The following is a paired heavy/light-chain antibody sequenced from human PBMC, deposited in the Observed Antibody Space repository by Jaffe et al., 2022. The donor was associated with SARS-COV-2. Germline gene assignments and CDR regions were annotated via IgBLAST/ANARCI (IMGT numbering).Heavy chain of an antibody. V-gene: IGHV3-64D*09. D-gene: IGHD3-22*01. CDR3: VKGPEYYYDSSGYYPYFDY. Sequence: EVQLVESGGGLVQPGGSLRLSCSVSGFTFSNCAMHWVRQAPGKGLEFVSAITSNGGSTYYADSVRGRFTMSRDNSKNTLYLQMSSLRPEDTAVYYCVKGPEYYYDSSGYYPYFDYWGQGTLVTVSS. CDR1: GFTFSNCA. J-gene: IGHJ4*02. CDR2: ITSNGGST.
Light chain of an antibody. V-gene: IGKV3-15*01. CDR3: QQYHNWPPRT. CDR1: HSVSSN. CDR2: GAS. J-gene: IGKJ2*01. Sequence: EIVMTQSPATLSVSPGERATLSCRASHSVSSNLAWYQQKGGQAPRLLIYGASTRATGIPARFSGSGSGTEFTLTISSLQSEDFAVYYCQQYHNWPPRTFGQGTKLEIK.